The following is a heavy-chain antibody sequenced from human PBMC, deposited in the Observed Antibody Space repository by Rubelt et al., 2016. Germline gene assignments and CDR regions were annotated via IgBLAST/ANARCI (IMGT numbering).Heavy chain of an antibody. J-gene: IGHJ4*02. D-gene: IGHD2-2*01. Sequence: QVQLVQSGAEVKKPGASVKVSCKVSGYTLTELSMHWVRQAPGKGLEWMGGFDPEDGETICAQKFQGRVTMTEETSTDTAYMELSGLRSEETAVYYCATGIVVVPAHVPSRDYWGQGTLVTVSS. CDR1: GYTLTELS. CDR3: ATGIVVVPAHVPSRDY. CDR2: FDPEDGET. V-gene: IGHV1-24*01.